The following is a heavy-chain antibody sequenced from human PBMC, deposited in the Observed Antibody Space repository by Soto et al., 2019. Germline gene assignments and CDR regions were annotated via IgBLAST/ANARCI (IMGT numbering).Heavy chain of an antibody. CDR2: IIPIFGTA. V-gene: IGHV1-69*13. J-gene: IGHJ5*02. CDR3: ARDLGYGSGSPENWFGP. CDR1: GGTISSYA. Sequence: SVKVSCKTSGGTISSYAGSWVRQAPGQGLEWMGGIIPIFGTANYAQKFQGRVTITADESTSTAYMELSSLRSEDTAVYYCARDLGYGSGSPENWFGPWGQGTLVTVSS. D-gene: IGHD3-10*01.